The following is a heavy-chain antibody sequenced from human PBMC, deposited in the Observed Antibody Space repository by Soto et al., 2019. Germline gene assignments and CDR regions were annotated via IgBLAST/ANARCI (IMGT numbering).Heavy chain of an antibody. J-gene: IGHJ4*01. CDR3: VNWNDEDVD. D-gene: IGHD1-1*01. Sequence: EVGLLESGGGLAQPGGSLRLSCVASGFTFSKYAMNWVRQAPGKGLEWVATISGTAVSTDYADSVKGRFTISRDNSKNTVSLQMDNLRVEDTDTYFCVNWNDEDVDWGQGTLVAVSS. CDR2: ISGTAVST. V-gene: IGHV3-23*01. CDR1: GFTFSKYA.